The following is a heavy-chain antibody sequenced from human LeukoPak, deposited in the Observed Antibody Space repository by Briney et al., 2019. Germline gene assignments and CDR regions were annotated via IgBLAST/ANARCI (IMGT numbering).Heavy chain of an antibody. J-gene: IGHJ5*02. CDR1: GYSFTSYW. D-gene: IGHD3-3*01. Sequence: GESLKISCKCSGYSFTSYWIGWVRQMPGTGLEGMGLIYPGDSDTRYSVSFQGQVPISADKAISTAYLQWSSLKASDTAMYYCARSDYDFWIGYYSAWFDPWGQGTLVTVSS. CDR3: ARSDYDFWIGYYSAWFDP. V-gene: IGHV5-51*01. CDR2: IYPGDSDT.